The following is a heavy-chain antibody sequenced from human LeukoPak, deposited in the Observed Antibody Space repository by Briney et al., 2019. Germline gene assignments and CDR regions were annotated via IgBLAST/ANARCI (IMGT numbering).Heavy chain of an antibody. Sequence: ASVKVSCKASGYTFTSFGISWVRQPPGQGLDWMGWIGDYNGDTNYAQNLQGTVTMTTDTSTSTAYMELRSLRSDDTAVYYCARDYSSSGYDAFDIWGQGTMVTVSS. CDR1: GYTFTSFG. CDR2: IGDYNGDT. V-gene: IGHV1-18*01. J-gene: IGHJ3*02. D-gene: IGHD6-6*01. CDR3: ARDYSSSGYDAFDI.